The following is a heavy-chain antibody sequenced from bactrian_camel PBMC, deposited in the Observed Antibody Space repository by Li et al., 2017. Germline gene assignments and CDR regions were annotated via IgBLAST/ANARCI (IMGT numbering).Heavy chain of an antibody. CDR2: LYTGSGSA. CDR1: GITYPRIC. D-gene: IGHD5*01. CDR3: ASDLAWVGRHIFGY. V-gene: IGHV3S1*01. J-gene: IGHJ6*01. Sequence: HVQLVESGGGSVQAGQSLKLSCATSGITYPRICMAWFRQAPGKVREPVATLYTGSGSATYDDSVEGRFTISLDHAKNTVYLQMNSLKPEDTAVYYCASDLAWVGRHIFGYWGQGTQVTVS.